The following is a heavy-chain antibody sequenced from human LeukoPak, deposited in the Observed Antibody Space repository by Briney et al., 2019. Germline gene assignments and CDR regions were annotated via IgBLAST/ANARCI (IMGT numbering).Heavy chain of an antibody. D-gene: IGHD1-1*01. CDR2: ISYNGANT. CDR1: GFTFSTYA. V-gene: IGHV3-21*01. J-gene: IGHJ4*02. Sequence: GGSLRLSCVASGFTFSTYAMAWVRQAPGKGLEWVSSISYNGANTHYADSVKGRFTISRDNAENSLFLQMNSLRPEDTAVYFCARDRLEGGETFDSWGQGTLVTVSS. CDR3: ARDRLEGGETFDS.